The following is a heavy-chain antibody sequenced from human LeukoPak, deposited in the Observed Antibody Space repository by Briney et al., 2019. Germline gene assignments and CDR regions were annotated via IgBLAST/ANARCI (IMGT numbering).Heavy chain of an antibody. Sequence: PSETLSLTCTVSGGSISSYYWSWIRQPPGKGLEWIGYIYYSGSTNYNPSLKSRVTISVDTSKNRFSLQLSSVTAADTAVYYCARRVAAAGRVDYWGQGTLVTVSS. J-gene: IGHJ4*02. D-gene: IGHD6-13*01. CDR3: ARRVAAAGRVDY. CDR1: GGSISSYY. V-gene: IGHV4-59*08. CDR2: IYYSGST.